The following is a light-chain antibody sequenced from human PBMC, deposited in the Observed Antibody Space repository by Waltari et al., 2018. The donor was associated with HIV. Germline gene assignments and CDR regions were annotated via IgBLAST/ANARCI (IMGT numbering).Light chain of an antibody. CDR3: GTWDSSLSAGV. CDR2: DNH. J-gene: IGLJ2*01. CDR1: SSNIGNNY. Sequence: QSVLTQPPSVSAAPGQKITISCSGSSSNIGNNYVSWYQQLPGTAPKLLIYDNHKRPSWIPDRFSGSKSGTSTTLGITGLQTGDEADYYCGTWDSSLSAGVFGGGTKVTVL. V-gene: IGLV1-51*01.